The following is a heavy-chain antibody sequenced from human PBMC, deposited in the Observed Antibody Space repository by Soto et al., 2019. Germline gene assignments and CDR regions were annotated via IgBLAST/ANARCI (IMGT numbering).Heavy chain of an antibody. CDR1: SGSISSSNW. J-gene: IGHJ5*02. Sequence: SETLSLTCAVSSGSISSSNWWSWVRQPPGKGLEWIGEIYHSGSTNYNPSLKSRVTISVDKSKYQFSLKLSSVTAADTAVYYCARDLSEGEARNWFDPWGQGTLVTVPS. CDR3: ARDLSEGEARNWFDP. D-gene: IGHD3-16*01. CDR2: IYHSGST. V-gene: IGHV4-4*02.